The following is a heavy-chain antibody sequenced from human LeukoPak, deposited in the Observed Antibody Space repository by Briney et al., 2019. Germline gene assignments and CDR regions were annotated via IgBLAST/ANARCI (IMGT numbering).Heavy chain of an antibody. J-gene: IGHJ4*02. CDR1: GFTFSSYG. Sequence: GGSLRLSCAASGFTFSSYGMHWVRQAPGKGLEWVAVIWYDGSNKYYADSVKGRFTISRDNSKNTLYLQMNSLRAEDTAVYYCAREEGLIPPYFDYWGQGTLVTVSS. D-gene: IGHD3-3*01. CDR2: IWYDGSNK. V-gene: IGHV3-33*01. CDR3: AREEGLIPPYFDY.